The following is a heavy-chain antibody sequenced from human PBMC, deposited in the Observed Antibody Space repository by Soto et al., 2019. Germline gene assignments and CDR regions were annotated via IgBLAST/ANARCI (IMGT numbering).Heavy chain of an antibody. CDR2: ISYSGSS. Sequence: PSETLSLTCTVSGGSNIRDGYYWSWIRQHPGKGLEWIAYISYSGSSYSNPSLKSRVTISADTSKNQFSLRLTSVTAADTAVYFCARATPAGSADFWGQGTLVTSPQ. CDR3: ARATPAGSADF. CDR1: GGSNIRDGYY. V-gene: IGHV4-31*03. D-gene: IGHD2-2*01. J-gene: IGHJ4*02.